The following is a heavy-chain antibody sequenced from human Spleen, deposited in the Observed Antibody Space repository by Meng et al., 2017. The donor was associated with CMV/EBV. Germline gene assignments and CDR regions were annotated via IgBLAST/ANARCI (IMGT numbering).Heavy chain of an antibody. CDR3: ARDAGTYYYDSSGTYWSFFYGMDV. CDR2: FDPEDGET. CDR1: GYTFTSYA. J-gene: IGHJ6*02. V-gene: IGHV1-3*01. Sequence: ASVKVSCKASGYTFTSYAMHWVRQAPGQRLEWMGGFDPEDGETIYAQKFQDQSQTYYADSVKGRFTIYRDNARNSLFLQMSSLRAEDTAVYYCARDAGTYYYDSSGTYWSFFYGMDVWGQGATVTVSS. D-gene: IGHD3-22*01.